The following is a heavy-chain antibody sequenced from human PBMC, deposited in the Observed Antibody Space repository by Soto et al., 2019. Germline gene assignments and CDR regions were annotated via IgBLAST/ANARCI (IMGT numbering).Heavy chain of an antibody. Sequence: GGSLRLSCAASGFTFSSYSMNWVRQAPGKGLEWVSSISSSSYIYYADSVKGRFTISRDNAKNSLYLQMNSLRAEDTAVYYCAADLYYYGSGIEGVVDPWGQGTLVTVSS. CDR1: GFTFSSYS. D-gene: IGHD3-10*01. V-gene: IGHV3-21*01. CDR2: ISSSSYI. J-gene: IGHJ5*02. CDR3: AADLYYYGSGIEGVVDP.